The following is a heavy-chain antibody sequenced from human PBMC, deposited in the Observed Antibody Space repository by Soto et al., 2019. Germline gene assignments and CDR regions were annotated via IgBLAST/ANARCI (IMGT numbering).Heavy chain of an antibody. CDR3: ARDPRSYFYYYGMDV. V-gene: IGHV3-74*01. Sequence: HPGGLLRLSCAASGFTFSSYWMHWVRQAPGKGLVWFSRINSDGSSTSYADSVKGRFTISRDNAKNTLYLQMNSLRAEDTAVYYCARDPRSYFYYYGMDVWGQGTTVTVSS. J-gene: IGHJ6*02. CDR2: INSDGSST. CDR1: GFTFSSYW.